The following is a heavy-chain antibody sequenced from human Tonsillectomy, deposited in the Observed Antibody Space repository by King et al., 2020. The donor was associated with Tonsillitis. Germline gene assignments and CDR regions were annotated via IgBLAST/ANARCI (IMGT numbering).Heavy chain of an antibody. V-gene: IGHV3-21*01. J-gene: IGHJ4*02. D-gene: IGHD3-16*01. CDR3: ASEGSPYIGTLVY. CDR1: GFTFSTYS. Sequence: VQLVESGGGLVKPGGSLRLSCAASGFTFSTYSMTWVRQAPGRGLEWVSSISSGNNYIYYADSVKGRFTISRDNAKKSLYLQMNSLNAEDTAVYYCASEGSPYIGTLVYWGQGTLVTVSS. CDR2: ISSGNNYI.